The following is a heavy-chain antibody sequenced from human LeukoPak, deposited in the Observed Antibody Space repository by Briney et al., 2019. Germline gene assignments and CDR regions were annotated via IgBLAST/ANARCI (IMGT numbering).Heavy chain of an antibody. Sequence: SETLSLTCAVSGGSISSGGYSWSWIRQPPGKGLEWIGYIYHSGSTYYNPSLKSRVTISVDRSKNQFSLKLSSVTAADTAVYYCARERYYDSSGYPGAFDIWGQGTMVTVSS. V-gene: IGHV4-30-2*01. CDR2: IYHSGST. CDR3: ARERYYDSSGYPGAFDI. CDR1: GGSISSGGYS. D-gene: IGHD3-22*01. J-gene: IGHJ3*02.